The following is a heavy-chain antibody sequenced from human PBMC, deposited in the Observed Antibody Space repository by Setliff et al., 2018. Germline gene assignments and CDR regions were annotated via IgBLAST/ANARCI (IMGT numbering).Heavy chain of an antibody. CDR1: GFAFNNAW. CDR2: IKGKANGGIT. Sequence: GGSLRLSCAASGFAFNNAWVNWVRQAPGKGLEWVGRIKGKANGGITDYGAAARGTFTISRDNAKNSLYVQMNNLRAEDTAVYYCARDLRGILSLHDSDYWGQGTVVTVS. D-gene: IGHD3-16*01. J-gene: IGHJ4*02. V-gene: IGHV3-15*01. CDR3: ARDLRGILSLHDSDY.